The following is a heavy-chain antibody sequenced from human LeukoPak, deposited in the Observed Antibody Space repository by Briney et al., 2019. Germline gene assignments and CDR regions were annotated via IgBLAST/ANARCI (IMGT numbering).Heavy chain of an antibody. Sequence: GGSLRLSCADSVFTFSSYWMHWVRQAPGKGLMWVSRINTDGSSSNYAGSVKGRFTISRDNAKNTLYLQMNSLRAEDTAVYYCARVYSYSDPMDHWGQGTLVTVSS. J-gene: IGHJ4*02. D-gene: IGHD1-26*01. CDR2: INTDGSSS. CDR3: ARVYSYSDPMDH. V-gene: IGHV3-74*01. CDR1: VFTFSSYW.